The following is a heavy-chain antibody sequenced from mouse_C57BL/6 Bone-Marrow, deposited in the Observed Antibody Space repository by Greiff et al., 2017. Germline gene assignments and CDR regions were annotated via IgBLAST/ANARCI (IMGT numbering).Heavy chain of an antibody. CDR3: ARDILPSYAMDY. D-gene: IGHD1-1*01. CDR2: IDPSDSYT. CDR1: GYTFTSYW. Sequence: QVQLKQPGAELVRPGTSVKLSCKASGYTFTSYWMHWVKQRPGQGLEWIGVIDPSDSYTNSNQTFKGKATLTVDTSSSTAYMQLSSLTSEDSAVXYCARDILPSYAMDYWGQGTSVTVSS. V-gene: IGHV1-59*01. J-gene: IGHJ4*01.